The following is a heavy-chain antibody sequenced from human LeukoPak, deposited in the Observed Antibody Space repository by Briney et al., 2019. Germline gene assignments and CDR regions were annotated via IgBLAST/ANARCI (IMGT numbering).Heavy chain of an antibody. V-gene: IGHV3-23*01. Sequence: GGSLRLSCAASGFVFSHFNMHWVRQAPGKGLEWVSAITGSGGTTYYADSVKGRFTMSRDNSKNTLYLLMNSLRAEDTAVYHCAKDSGAYCSGGSCYRGYFHNWGQGTLVTVSS. D-gene: IGHD2-15*01. CDR3: AKDSGAYCSGGSCYRGYFHN. CDR1: GFVFSHFN. J-gene: IGHJ4*02. CDR2: ITGSGGTT.